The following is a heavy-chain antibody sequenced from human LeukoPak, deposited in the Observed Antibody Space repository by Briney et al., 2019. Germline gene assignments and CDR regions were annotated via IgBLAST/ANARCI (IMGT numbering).Heavy chain of an antibody. CDR2: IIPIFGTA. J-gene: IGHJ3*02. Sequence: SVKVSCKASGGTFSSYAISWVRQAPGQGLEWMGGIIPIFGTANYAQKFQGRVTITTDESTSTAYMELSSLRSEDTAVYYCARGSDSSGYSQDDAFDIWGQGTMVTASS. D-gene: IGHD3-22*01. CDR3: ARGSDSSGYSQDDAFDI. V-gene: IGHV1-69*05. CDR1: GGTFSSYA.